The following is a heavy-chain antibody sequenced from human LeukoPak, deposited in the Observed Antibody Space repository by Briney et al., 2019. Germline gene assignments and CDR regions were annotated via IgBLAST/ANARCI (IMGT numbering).Heavy chain of an antibody. Sequence: GGSLRLSCTASVDSLTINYWRSGRQVPGKGLEWVANIKPDGSDKSYVDSVKGRFTISRDNAKNSLSLQMNSLRADDTAVYYCAKRIGLCSGGRCDRGIDSWGQGTLVTVSS. CDR3: AKRIGLCSGGRCDRGIDS. J-gene: IGHJ5*01. V-gene: IGHV3-7*01. CDR1: VDSLTINY. D-gene: IGHD2-15*01. CDR2: IKPDGSDK.